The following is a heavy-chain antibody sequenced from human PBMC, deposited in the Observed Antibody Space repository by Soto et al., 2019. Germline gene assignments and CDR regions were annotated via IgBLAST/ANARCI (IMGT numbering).Heavy chain of an antibody. CDR3: ARDLGWAFDS. J-gene: IGHJ4*02. CDR2: ISGGGRPI. V-gene: IGHV3-48*02. D-gene: IGHD6-19*01. CDR1: GFTFSTFS. Sequence: EVQLVESGGGSVQPGGSLRLSCAASGFTFSTFSMNWVRQAPGRGLEWISYISGGGRPISYADCVKGRFTISRDNAKNSLYLQMDSLTDEDTAVYYCARDLGWAFDSWGQGTLVTVSS.